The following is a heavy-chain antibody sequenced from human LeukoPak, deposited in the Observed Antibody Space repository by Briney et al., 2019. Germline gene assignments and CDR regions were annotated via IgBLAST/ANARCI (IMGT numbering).Heavy chain of an antibody. D-gene: IGHD1-26*01. Sequence: ASVKVSCKVSGYTLTELSMHWVRQAPGKGLEWMGDFDPEDGETIYAQKFQGRVTMTEDTSTDTAYMELSSLRSEDTAVYYCATAAGATDAFDIWGQGTTVTVSS. J-gene: IGHJ3*02. V-gene: IGHV1-24*01. CDR2: FDPEDGET. CDR3: ATAAGATDAFDI. CDR1: GYTLTELS.